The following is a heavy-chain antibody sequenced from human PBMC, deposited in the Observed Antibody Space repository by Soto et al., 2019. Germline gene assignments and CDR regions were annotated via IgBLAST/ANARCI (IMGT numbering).Heavy chain of an antibody. V-gene: IGHV3-21*01. CDR2: ISSSSSYI. CDR1: GFTFSSYS. Sequence: GGSLRLSCAASGFTFSSYSMIWVRQAPGKGLEWVSSISSSSSYIYYADSVKGRFTISRDNAKNSLYLQMNSLRAEDTAVYYCARDSSRGYSGYDYFFRWGQGTLVTVSS. CDR3: ARDSSRGYSGYDYFFR. D-gene: IGHD5-12*01. J-gene: IGHJ4*02.